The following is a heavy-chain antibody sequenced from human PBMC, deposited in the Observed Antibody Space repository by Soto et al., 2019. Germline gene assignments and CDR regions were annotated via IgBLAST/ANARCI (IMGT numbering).Heavy chain of an antibody. D-gene: IGHD3-22*01. Sequence: SVKVSCKASGVTFSSYAISWVRQAPGQGLEWMGGIIPIFGTANYAQKFQGRVTITADESTSTAYMELSSLRSEDTAVYYCARIDTYYYDSSGADGAFDIWGQGTMVTVS. J-gene: IGHJ3*02. CDR2: IIPIFGTA. V-gene: IGHV1-69*13. CDR1: GVTFSSYA. CDR3: ARIDTYYYDSSGADGAFDI.